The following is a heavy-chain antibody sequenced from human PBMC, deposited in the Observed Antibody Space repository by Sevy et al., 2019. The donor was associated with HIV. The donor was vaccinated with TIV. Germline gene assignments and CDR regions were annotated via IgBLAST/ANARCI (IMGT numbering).Heavy chain of an antibody. V-gene: IGHV3-23*01. Sequence: GGSLRLSCAASGFTFSSYAMSWVRQAPGKGLEWVSAISGSGGSTYYADSVKGRFTTSRDNSKNTQYLQMNSLRAEDTAFYCCAKVLGAGLEAGAYVFDFWGQGTMVTVSS. CDR3: AKVLGAGLEAGAYVFDF. J-gene: IGHJ3*01. CDR2: ISGSGGST. D-gene: IGHD3-16*01. CDR1: GFTFSSYA.